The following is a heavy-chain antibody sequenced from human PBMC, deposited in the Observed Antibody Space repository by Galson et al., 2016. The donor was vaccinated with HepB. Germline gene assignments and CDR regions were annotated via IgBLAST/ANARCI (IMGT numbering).Heavy chain of an antibody. CDR1: GFTVSNNY. J-gene: IGHJ5*02. CDR3: ARGGNYAGS. V-gene: IGHV3-66*01. Sequence: SLRLSCAASGFTVSNNYMRWIRQAPGKGLEWVSFIYSGGGTYYADSVRGRFTISRDNSKNTLYLQMNSLIAEDTAVNYCARGGNYAGSWGQGTLVTVSS. D-gene: IGHD1-7*01. CDR2: IYSGGGT.